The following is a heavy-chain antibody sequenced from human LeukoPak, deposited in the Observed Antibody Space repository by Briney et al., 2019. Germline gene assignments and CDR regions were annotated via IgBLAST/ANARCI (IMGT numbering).Heavy chain of an antibody. D-gene: IGHD6-13*01. J-gene: IGHJ4*02. V-gene: IGHV3-7*01. CDR3: AKDSYSKGDF. CDR1: GFTFSYHR. CDR2: IKNDGAVK. Sequence: GGSLRLSCAASGFTFSYHRMTWVRQAPGKGLEWVANIKNDGAVKNYVDSVKGRFTISRDNAKNSLYLQMNSLRAEDTAVYYCAKDSYSKGDFWGQGVLVTVSS.